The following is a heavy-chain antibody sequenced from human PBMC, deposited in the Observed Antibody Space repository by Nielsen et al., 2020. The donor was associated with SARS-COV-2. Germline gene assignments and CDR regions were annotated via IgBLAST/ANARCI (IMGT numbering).Heavy chain of an antibody. Sequence: SETLSLTCTVSSGSMSGFHWSWIRQPPGEGLEWIGYIDYSGRTNFSPSLKSRVTISLDTSRTQFSLKLGSVTAADTAVYYYYMDVWGKGTTVTVSS. CDR1: SGSMSGFH. CDR2: IDYSGRT. V-gene: IGHV4-59*08. J-gene: IGHJ6*03. CDR3: YMDV.